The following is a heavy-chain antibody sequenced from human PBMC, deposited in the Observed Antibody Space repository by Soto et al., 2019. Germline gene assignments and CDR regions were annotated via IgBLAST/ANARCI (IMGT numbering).Heavy chain of an antibody. CDR3: ARGVVPASIDYYYYGMDV. CDR2: IIPIFGTA. Sequence: QVQLVQSGAEVKKPGSSVKVSCKASGGTFSSYVISWVRQAPGQGLEWMGGIIPIFGTANYAQKFQGRVTITADESTSTAYMELSSLRSEDTAVYYCARGVVPASIDYYYYGMDVWGQGTTVTVSS. V-gene: IGHV1-69*01. D-gene: IGHD2-2*01. CDR1: GGTFSSYV. J-gene: IGHJ6*02.